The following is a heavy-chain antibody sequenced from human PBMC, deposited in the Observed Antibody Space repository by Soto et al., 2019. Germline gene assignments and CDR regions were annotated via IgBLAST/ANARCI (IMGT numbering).Heavy chain of an antibody. J-gene: IGHJ4*02. V-gene: IGHV3-64D*06. CDR3: VKGEYYYDGSAYYPFDY. D-gene: IGHD3-22*01. CDR2: ISTNGGST. CDR1: GFTFSIYA. Sequence: GGSLRLSCSASGFTFSIYAMHWVRQAPGKGLEYVSSISTNGGSTHYADSVKGRFTISRDNSKNTVYLQMSSLRAEDTAVYYCVKGEYYYDGSAYYPFDYWGQETLVTVSS.